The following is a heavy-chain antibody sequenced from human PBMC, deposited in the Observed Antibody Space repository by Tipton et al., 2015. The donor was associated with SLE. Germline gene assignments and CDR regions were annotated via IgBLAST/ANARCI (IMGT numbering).Heavy chain of an antibody. J-gene: IGHJ3*02. V-gene: IGHV3-49*04. CDR1: GFTFGDYA. D-gene: IGHD3-10*01. CDR3: TRPVGITMVRGVSI. Sequence: SLRLSCTASGFTFGDYAMNWVRQAPGEGLEWVGFIRSKVYGGTTQYAASVKDRFTISRDDSKSIAYLQMNSLKTEDTAVYYCTRPVGITMVRGVSIWGQGTMVTVSS. CDR2: IRSKVYGGTT.